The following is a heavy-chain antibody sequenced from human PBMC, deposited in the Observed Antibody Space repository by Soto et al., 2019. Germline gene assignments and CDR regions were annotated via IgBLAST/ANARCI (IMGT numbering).Heavy chain of an antibody. CDR1: GDSISSGSYY. V-gene: IGHV4-39*01. D-gene: IGHD2-21*02. CDR3: ERQRTSVVTQAYFDV. CDR2: IYYSGST. Sequence: SETLSLTCPVTGDSISSGSYYWGWIRQPPVKVLEWIGSIYYSGSTYNNPSLRSRVSMSIDTPKDQFSLKLKSVTAEDTALYFCERQRTSVVTQAYFDVWGPGSLVTVSS. J-gene: IGHJ4*02.